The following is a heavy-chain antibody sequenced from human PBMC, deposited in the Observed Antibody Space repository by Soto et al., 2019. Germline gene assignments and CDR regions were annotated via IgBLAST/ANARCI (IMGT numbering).Heavy chain of an antibody. CDR3: ARTRITICGVVTPNYMDV. CDR2: ISAYNGNT. D-gene: IGHD3-3*01. Sequence: QVQLVQSGAEVKKPGASVKVSCKASGYTFTSYGISWVRQAPGQGLEWMGWISAYNGNTNYAQKLQGRVTMTTDTSTSTAYMELRSMRSDDTAVYYCARTRITICGVVTPNYMDVWGKGTTVTVSS. CDR1: GYTFTSYG. J-gene: IGHJ6*03. V-gene: IGHV1-18*01.